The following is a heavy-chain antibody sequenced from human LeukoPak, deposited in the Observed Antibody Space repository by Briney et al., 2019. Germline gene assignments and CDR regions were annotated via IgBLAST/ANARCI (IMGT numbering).Heavy chain of an antibody. V-gene: IGHV3-74*01. CDR1: GFTFSTYW. J-gene: IGHJ1*01. D-gene: IGHD3-22*01. CDR2: IKSDGST. Sequence: PGGSLRLSCAAPGFTFSTYWMHWVRQAPGKGLVWVSRIKSDGSTNYADSVKGGFTISRDNAKNTVSLQMNSLRPEDTGVYYCARAPSEIGGYYPEYFRHWGQGTLVTVSS. CDR3: ARAPSEIGGYYPEYFRH.